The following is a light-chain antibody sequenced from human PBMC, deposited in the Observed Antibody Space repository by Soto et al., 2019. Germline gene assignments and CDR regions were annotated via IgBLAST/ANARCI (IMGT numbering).Light chain of an antibody. CDR3: QQYGSSPPMYT. V-gene: IGKV3-20*01. J-gene: IGKJ2*01. CDR1: QSVSSSY. Sequence: EIVLTQSPGTLSLSPGERATLSCRASQSVSSSYLARYQQKPGQAPRLLIYGASSMATGIPDRFSGSGSGTDFTLTISRLEPEDFAVYYCQQYGSSPPMYTFGQGTKLEIK. CDR2: GAS.